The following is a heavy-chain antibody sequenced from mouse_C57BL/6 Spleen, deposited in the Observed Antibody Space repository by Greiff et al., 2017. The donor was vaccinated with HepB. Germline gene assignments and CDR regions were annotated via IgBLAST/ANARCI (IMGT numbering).Heavy chain of an antibody. CDR2: INPSSGYT. J-gene: IGHJ1*03. D-gene: IGHD1-1*01. V-gene: IGHV1-7*01. Sequence: QVQLQQSGAELAKPGASVKLSCKASGYTFTSYWMHWVKQRPGQGLEWIGYINPSSGYTKYNQKFKDKATVTAAKSSSTAYMQLGSLTYEDSAVYDCARGPGVVAWHWYVDVWGTGTTVTVSS. CDR1: GYTFTSYW. CDR3: ARGPGVVAWHWYVDV.